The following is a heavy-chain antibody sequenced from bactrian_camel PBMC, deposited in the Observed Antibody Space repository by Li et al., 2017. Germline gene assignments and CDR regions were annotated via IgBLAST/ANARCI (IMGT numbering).Heavy chain of an antibody. V-gene: IGHV3S40*01. CDR3: AASQQRLCFQRSLTTVTYSN. D-gene: IGHD4*01. CDR2: IISNGSGETI. CDR1: GFTYNNYA. Sequence: VQLVESGGGSVQAGGSLKLSCATSGFTYNNYAMSWVRQAPGKGLEWVSLIISNGSGETIHYARSVQGRFTISQDNAANTVYLQMNSLKPEDTATYYCAASQQRLCFQRSLTTVTYSNWGRGTQVTVS. J-gene: IGHJ4*01.